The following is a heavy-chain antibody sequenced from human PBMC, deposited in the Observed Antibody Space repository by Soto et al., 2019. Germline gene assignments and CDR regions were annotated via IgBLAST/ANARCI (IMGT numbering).Heavy chain of an antibody. CDR3: AALKTDCSGGSCYRFDY. V-gene: IGHV1-58*01. D-gene: IGHD2-15*01. CDR1: GFTFTSSA. J-gene: IGHJ4*02. CDR2: IVVGSGNT. Sequence: SVKVSCKASGFTFTSSAVQWVRQARGQRLEWIGWIVVGSGNTNYAQKFQERVTITRDMSTSTAYMELSSLRSEDTAVYYCAALKTDCSGGSCYRFDYWGQGTLVTVSS.